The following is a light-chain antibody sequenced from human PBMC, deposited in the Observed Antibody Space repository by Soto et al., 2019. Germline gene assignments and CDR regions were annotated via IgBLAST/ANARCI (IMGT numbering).Light chain of an antibody. V-gene: IGLV2-14*01. CDR2: EVS. CDR3: SSYRSSRTVI. J-gene: IGLJ2*01. CDR1: SSDVGGYNF. Sequence: QSALTQPASVSGSPGQSITISCTGTSSDVGGYNFVSWYQHHPDKAPKLMIYEVSNRPSGISNRFSGSKSGNTASLSISGLQAEDEADYYCSSYRSSRTVIFGGGTKLTV.